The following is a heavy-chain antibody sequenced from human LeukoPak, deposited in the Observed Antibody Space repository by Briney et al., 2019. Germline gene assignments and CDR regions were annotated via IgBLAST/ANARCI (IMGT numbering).Heavy chain of an antibody. D-gene: IGHD1-26*01. Sequence: SGGSLRLSCAASGFSFSSYNFTWVRQAPGKGLEWVSSISSTSTYIYYADSVKGRFTISRDNAKNSLYLQMNSLRAEDTAVYYCARARSAGSYYFDYWGQGTLVTVSS. J-gene: IGHJ4*02. CDR2: ISSTSTYI. CDR3: ARARSAGSYYFDY. CDR1: GFSFSSYN. V-gene: IGHV3-21*01.